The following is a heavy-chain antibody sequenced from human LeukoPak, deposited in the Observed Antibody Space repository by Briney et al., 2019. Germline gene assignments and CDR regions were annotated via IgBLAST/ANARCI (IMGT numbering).Heavy chain of an antibody. D-gene: IGHD1-26*01. J-gene: IGHJ4*02. CDR1: GFTFSSYA. CDR3: AKAGVGATVFDY. Sequence: PGGSLRLSCAASGFTFSSYAMSWVRQAPGEGLGWVSAISSTVGGTNHADSVKGRFTISRDKLKNTLYLQMNSLRAEDTAVYYCAKAGVGATVFDYWGQGTLVTVSS. CDR2: ISSTVGGT. V-gene: IGHV3-23*01.